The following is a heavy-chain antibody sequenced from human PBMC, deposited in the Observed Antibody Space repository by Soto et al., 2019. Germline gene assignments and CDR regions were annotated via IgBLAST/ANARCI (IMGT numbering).Heavy chain of an antibody. Sequence: QVQLVQSGAEVKKPGASVKVSCKASGYTFTSYGISWVRQAPGQGLEWMGWISAYNVNTNYAQKLHGRDTMTTDTSTSTGYMELRSLRSHDTAVYYWARGVGWEPLVYWGQGTLVTVSS. J-gene: IGHJ4*02. CDR3: ARGVGWEPLVY. CDR2: ISAYNVNT. D-gene: IGHD1-26*01. V-gene: IGHV1-18*01. CDR1: GYTFTSYG.